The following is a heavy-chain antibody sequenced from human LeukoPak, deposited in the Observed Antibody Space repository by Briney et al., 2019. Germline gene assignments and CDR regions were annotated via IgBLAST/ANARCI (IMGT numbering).Heavy chain of an antibody. J-gene: IGHJ4*02. D-gene: IGHD5-12*01. CDR3: ARSYSGYDYLDY. V-gene: IGHV5-10-1*01. CDR1: GYSFPSYW. Sequence: GEALKISCKGSGYSFPSYWITWVRQMPGKGLGWIGRIDPSDSYTNYSPSFQGHVTISADKSISTAYLQWSSLKASDTAMYYCARSYSGYDYLDYWGQGTLVTVSS. CDR2: IDPSDSYT.